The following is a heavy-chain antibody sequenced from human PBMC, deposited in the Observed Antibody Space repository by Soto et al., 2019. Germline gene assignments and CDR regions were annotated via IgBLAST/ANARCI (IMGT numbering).Heavy chain of an antibody. V-gene: IGHV4-59*08. Sequence: SETLSLTCTVSGGSISSYYWSWIRQPPGKGLEWIGYIYYSGSTNYNPSLKSRVTISVDTSKNQFSLKLSSVTAADTAVYYCARHPYSSSYYYYGMDVWGQGTTVTVSS. CDR3: ARHPYSSSYYYYGMDV. CDR1: GGSISSYY. D-gene: IGHD6-6*01. J-gene: IGHJ6*02. CDR2: IYYSGST.